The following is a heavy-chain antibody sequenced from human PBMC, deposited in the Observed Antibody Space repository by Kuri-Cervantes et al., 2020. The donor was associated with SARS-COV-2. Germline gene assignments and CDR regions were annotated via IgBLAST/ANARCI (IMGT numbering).Heavy chain of an antibody. CDR1: GVSVSHGTYS. D-gene: IGHD3-3*01. V-gene: IGHV4-61*09. CDR2: LDTSGTT. Sequence: SETLSLTCAVSGVSVSHGTYSWSWIRQPAGKGLEWIGHLDTSGTTTYNPSLKSRVTISLDTSKNHVSLRLTSATAADTAVYYCARDRGIFWSGNDYWGQGTLVTVSS. CDR3: ARDRGIFWSGNDY. J-gene: IGHJ4*02.